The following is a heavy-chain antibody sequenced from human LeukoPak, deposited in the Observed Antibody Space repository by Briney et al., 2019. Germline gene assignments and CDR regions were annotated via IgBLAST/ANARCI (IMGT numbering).Heavy chain of an antibody. CDR3: ARGGRGYSFDY. J-gene: IGHJ4*02. D-gene: IGHD6-25*01. CDR2: ISSSSSTI. CDR1: GFTFSSYS. V-gene: IGHV3-48*01. Sequence: PGGSLRLSCAASGFTFSSYSMNWVRQAPGKGLEWVSYISSSSSTIYYADSVKGRFTISRDNAKNSLYLQMNSLRAEDTAVYYCARGGRGYSFDYWGQGTLVTVSS.